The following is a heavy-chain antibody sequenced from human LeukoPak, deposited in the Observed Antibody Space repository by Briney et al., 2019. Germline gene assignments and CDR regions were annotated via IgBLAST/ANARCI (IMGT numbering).Heavy chain of an antibody. CDR1: GFTVSSNY. Sequence: PGGSLRLSRAASGFTVSSNYMTWIRQSPGQGLEWVSYVSIGTSHIKYADSVRGRFTISRDDAKNSLYLQMNSLRAEDTAVYYCARVVGDTGYYFDPWGQGTLLTVSS. CDR3: ARVVGDTGYYFDP. V-gene: IGHV3-11*06. CDR2: VSIGTSHI. D-gene: IGHD1-14*01. J-gene: IGHJ4*02.